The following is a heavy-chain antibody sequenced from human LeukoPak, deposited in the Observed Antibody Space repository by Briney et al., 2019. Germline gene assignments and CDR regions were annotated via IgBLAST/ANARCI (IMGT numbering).Heavy chain of an antibody. D-gene: IGHD3-3*01. CDR1: GGSISSGSYY. J-gene: IGHJ6*03. Sequence: SETLSLTCTVSGGSISSGSYYWSWIRQPAGKRLEWIGHIYRSGSTNYNPSLKSRVTISVDTSKKQFSLKLSSVTAADTAVYYCARRGRLFNGYYYYYMDVWGKGTTVTISS. CDR3: ARRGRLFNGYYYYYMDV. V-gene: IGHV4-61*09. CDR2: IYRSGST.